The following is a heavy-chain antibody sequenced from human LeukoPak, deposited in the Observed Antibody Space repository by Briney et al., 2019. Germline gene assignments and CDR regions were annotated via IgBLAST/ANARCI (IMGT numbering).Heavy chain of an antibody. CDR2: IYPDDSDI. Sequence: GESLKISCKGFGYTFTSYWIGWVRQMPGKGLEWMGIIYPDDSDITYSPSFQGQVTISADKSISTAYLQWSSLKASDTAMYYCARRGYYDVLTGYFVAFDIWGQGTMVTVSS. CDR3: ARRGYYDVLTGYFVAFDI. V-gene: IGHV5-51*01. J-gene: IGHJ3*02. CDR1: GYTFTSYW. D-gene: IGHD3-9*01.